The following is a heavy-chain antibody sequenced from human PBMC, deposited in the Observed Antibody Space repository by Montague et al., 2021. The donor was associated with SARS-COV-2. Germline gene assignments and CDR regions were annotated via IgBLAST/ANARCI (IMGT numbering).Heavy chain of an antibody. CDR2: IYYSGST. J-gene: IGHJ3*02. Sequence: TLSLTCTVSGGSISSGGYYWSWIRQHPGKGLEWIGYIYYSGSTYYNPSLKSRVTISIDTSKNQFSLKLSSVTAADTAVYYCARVHFVRSGGYPDAFHIWGQGTMVAVSS. D-gene: IGHD6-19*01. CDR1: GGSISSGGYY. V-gene: IGHV4-31*03. CDR3: ARVHFVRSGGYPDAFHI.